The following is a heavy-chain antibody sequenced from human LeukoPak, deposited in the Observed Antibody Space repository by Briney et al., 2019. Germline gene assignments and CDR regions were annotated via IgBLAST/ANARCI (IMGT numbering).Heavy chain of an antibody. CDR2: ISSNGGST. V-gene: IGHV3-64*01. J-gene: IGHJ4*02. Sequence: GGSLRLSCAASGFTFSTYGMHWVRQAPGKGLEYVSAISSNGGSTNYANSVKGRFTISRDNSNNTLYLQMGSLRAEDMAVYYCARTPTGRYSDYWGQGTLVTVSS. CDR1: GFTFSTYG. CDR3: ARTPTGRYSDY. D-gene: IGHD2-21*01.